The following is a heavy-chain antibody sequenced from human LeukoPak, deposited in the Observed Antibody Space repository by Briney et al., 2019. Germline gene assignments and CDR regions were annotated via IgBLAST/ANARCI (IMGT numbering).Heavy chain of an antibody. D-gene: IGHD1-14*01. CDR1: GGSIKNHF. Sequence: LETLSLTCTVSGGSIKNHFWSWVRQPPGKRLEWIGYIFHSGSTNYNPSLKSRVTISVDTSKNQFSLRLTSVTAADTAVYYCVRTNPWDLTYYFDYWGQGTLVTVSS. J-gene: IGHJ4*02. V-gene: IGHV4-59*11. CDR2: IFHSGST. CDR3: VRTNPWDLTYYFDY.